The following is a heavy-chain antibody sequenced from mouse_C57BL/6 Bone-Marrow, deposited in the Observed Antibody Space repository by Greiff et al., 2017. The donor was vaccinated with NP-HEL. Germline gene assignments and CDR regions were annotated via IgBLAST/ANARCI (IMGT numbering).Heavy chain of an antibody. CDR3: AIDYYGSSPMDY. J-gene: IGHJ4*01. CDR1: GYTFTDYN. Sequence: VHVKQSGPELVKPGASVKMSCKASGYTFTDYNMHWVKQSHGKSLEWIGYINPNNGGTSYNQKFKGKATLTVNKSSSTAYMELRSLTSEDSAVYYCAIDYYGSSPMDYWGQGTSVTVSS. D-gene: IGHD1-1*01. V-gene: IGHV1-22*01. CDR2: INPNNGGT.